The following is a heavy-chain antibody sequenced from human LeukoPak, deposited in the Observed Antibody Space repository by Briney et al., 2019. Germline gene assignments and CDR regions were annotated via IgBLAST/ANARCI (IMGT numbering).Heavy chain of an antibody. Sequence: SQTLSLTCTVSGGSISSGDYYWSWTRQPPGKGLEWIGYVYYSGSTYYNPSLKSRVTISVDTSKNQFSLKLSSVTAADTAVYYSARYYYDSSGDYYFDYWGQGTLVTVSS. CDR1: GGSISSGDYY. CDR3: ARYYYDSSGDYYFDY. V-gene: IGHV4-30-4*01. CDR2: VYYSGST. D-gene: IGHD3-22*01. J-gene: IGHJ4*02.